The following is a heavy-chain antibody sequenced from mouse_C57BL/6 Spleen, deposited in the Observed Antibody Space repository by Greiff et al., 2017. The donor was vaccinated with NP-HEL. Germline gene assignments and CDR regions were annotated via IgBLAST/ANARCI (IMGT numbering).Heavy chain of an antibody. CDR3: ARRWALFDYDYDYFDY. Sequence: QVQLQQSGAELVRPGSSVKLSCKASGYTFTSYWMHWVKQRPIQGLEWIGNIDPSDSETHYNQKFKDKATLTVDKSSSTAYMQLSSLTSEDSAVYYCARRWALFDYDYDYFDYWGQGTTLTVSS. J-gene: IGHJ2*01. CDR2: IDPSDSET. V-gene: IGHV1-52*01. D-gene: IGHD2-4*01. CDR1: GYTFTSYW.